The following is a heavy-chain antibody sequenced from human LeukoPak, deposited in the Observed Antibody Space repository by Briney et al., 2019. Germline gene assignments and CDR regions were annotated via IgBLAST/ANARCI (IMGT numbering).Heavy chain of an antibody. CDR3: ARNLGYCSGGSCRPNAFDI. Sequence: ASVKVSCKASGYTFTSYYMHWVRQAPGQGLEWMRIINPSGGSTSYAQKFQGRVTMTRDTSTSTVYMELSSLRSEDTAVYYCARNLGYCSGGSCRPNAFDIWGQGTMVTVSS. D-gene: IGHD2-15*01. CDR1: GYTFTSYY. J-gene: IGHJ3*02. CDR2: INPSGGST. V-gene: IGHV1-46*03.